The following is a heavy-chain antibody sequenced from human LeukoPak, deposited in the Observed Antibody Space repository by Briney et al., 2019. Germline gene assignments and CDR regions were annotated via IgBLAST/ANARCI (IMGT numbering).Heavy chain of an antibody. D-gene: IGHD2-15*01. J-gene: IGHJ3*02. V-gene: IGHV3-15*01. CDR1: GFTFSNYM. CDR3: TTESDSNDGFHI. Sequence: PGGSLRLSCAASGFTFSNYMMHWVRQAPGKGLEWVGRIKSKTDGGTTDYAAPVKGRFTISRDDSENTLYLQMNSLKSEDTAVYYCTTESDSNDGFHIWGQGTMVTVFS. CDR2: IKSKTDGGTT.